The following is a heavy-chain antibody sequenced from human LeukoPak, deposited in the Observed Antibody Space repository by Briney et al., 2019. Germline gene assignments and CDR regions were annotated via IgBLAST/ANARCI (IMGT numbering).Heavy chain of an antibody. V-gene: IGHV3-21*01. Sequence: GGSLRLSCVASGFTFSSYSMNWVRQAPGKGLEWVSSISSSSSYIYYADSVKGRFTISRDNAKISLYLQMNSLRAEDTAVYYCARDYYGSGSSFDYWGQGTLVTVSS. CDR2: ISSSSSYI. J-gene: IGHJ4*02. CDR1: GFTFSSYS. D-gene: IGHD3-10*01. CDR3: ARDYYGSGSSFDY.